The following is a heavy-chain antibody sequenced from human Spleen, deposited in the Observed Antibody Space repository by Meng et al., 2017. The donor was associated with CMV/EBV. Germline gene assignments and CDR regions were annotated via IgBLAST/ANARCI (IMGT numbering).Heavy chain of an antibody. V-gene: IGHV3-33*06. CDR3: AKSTEARLFDP. CDR1: GFTFSSFG. J-gene: IGHJ5*02. Sequence: GGSLRLSCAASGFTFSSFGMHWVRQAPGKGLEWVAVIWYDGSNKYYADSVKGRFTISRDNSKNTLYLQMTSLRVEDTAVYYCAKSTEARLFDPWGQGTLVTVSS. CDR2: IWYDGSNK.